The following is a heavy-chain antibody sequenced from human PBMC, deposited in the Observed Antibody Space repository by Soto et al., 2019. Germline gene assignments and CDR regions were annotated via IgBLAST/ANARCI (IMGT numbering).Heavy chain of an antibody. D-gene: IGHD4-17*01. Sequence: EVQLVESGGGLVQPGGSLRLSCAASGFIFSSYWMHWVRQAPGKGLVWVSRINSDGSTTSYADSVKGRFTISRDNAKNTLYLQINRLTAEDTAVYYCARVDYGAYYFDYWGQGTLVTVSS. CDR1: GFIFSSYW. V-gene: IGHV3-74*01. J-gene: IGHJ4*02. CDR2: INSDGSTT. CDR3: ARVDYGAYYFDY.